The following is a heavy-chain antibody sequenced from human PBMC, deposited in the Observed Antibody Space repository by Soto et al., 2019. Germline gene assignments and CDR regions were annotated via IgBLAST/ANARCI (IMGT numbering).Heavy chain of an antibody. Sequence: EVQLVESGGGLVQPGGSLRLSCAASGFTFSSYSMNWVRQAPGKGLEWVSYISSSSSTIYYADSVKGRFTISRDNAKNSLYLQMNSLRDEDTAVYYCARGGYCGGDCYHDDAFDIWGQGTMVTVSS. V-gene: IGHV3-48*02. CDR3: ARGGYCGGDCYHDDAFDI. J-gene: IGHJ3*02. D-gene: IGHD2-21*02. CDR1: GFTFSSYS. CDR2: ISSSSSTI.